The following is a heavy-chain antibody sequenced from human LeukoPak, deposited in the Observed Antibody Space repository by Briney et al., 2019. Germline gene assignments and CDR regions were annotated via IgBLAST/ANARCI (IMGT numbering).Heavy chain of an antibody. D-gene: IGHD6-13*01. CDR2: INTIGGST. CDR1: GFTFRHYD. J-gene: IGHJ4*02. Sequence: GETLRLSCLASGFTFRHYDMSWVRQAPGKGLAWVSSINTIGGSTYYADSLQGRFTISRDNSKNTLYLQMNSLRADDTAVYYCAKDRPTVYSSSWLHFLDSWGQGTLVTVSS. CDR3: AKDRPTVYSSSWLHFLDS. V-gene: IGHV3-23*01.